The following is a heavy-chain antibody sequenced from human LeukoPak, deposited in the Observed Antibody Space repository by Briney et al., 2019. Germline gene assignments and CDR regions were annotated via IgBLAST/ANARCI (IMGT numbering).Heavy chain of an antibody. CDR3: ASVELATTYFDY. D-gene: IGHD1-1*01. V-gene: IGHV4-34*01. CDR2: INHSGST. Sequence: SETLSLTCAVYGGSFSGYYWSWIRQPPGKGLEWIGEINHSGSTNCNPSLKSRVTISVDTSKNQISLKLSSVTAADTAVYHCASVELATTYFDYWGQGTLVTVSS. J-gene: IGHJ4*02. CDR1: GGSFSGYY.